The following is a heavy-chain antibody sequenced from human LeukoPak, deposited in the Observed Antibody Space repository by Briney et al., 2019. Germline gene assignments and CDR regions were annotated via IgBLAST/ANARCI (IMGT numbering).Heavy chain of an antibody. D-gene: IGHD5-12*01. CDR2: IYYSGST. CDR1: GGSISSSSYY. CDR3: VKSGYVKPYFDY. V-gene: IGHV4-39*01. Sequence: PSETLSLTCTVSGGSISSSSYYWGWIRQPPGKGLEWIGSIYYSGSTYYNPSLKSRVTISVDTSKNQFSLKLSSVTAADTAVYYCVKSGYVKPYFDYWGQGTLVTVSS. J-gene: IGHJ4*02.